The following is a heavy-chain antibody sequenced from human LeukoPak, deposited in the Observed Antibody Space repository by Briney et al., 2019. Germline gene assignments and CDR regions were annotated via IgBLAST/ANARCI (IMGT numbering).Heavy chain of an antibody. J-gene: IGHJ4*02. CDR1: QFNFNKFG. V-gene: IGHV3-23*01. Sequence: GGSLRLSCATSQFNFNKFGMTWVRQAPGKGLEWVSSISGNGDPQYADSVQGRFAISRDNSKNTLYLQMNSLRAEDTAVYYCAKRIAAPPRSFDYWGQGILVTVSS. CDR3: AKRIAAPPRSFDY. CDR2: ISGNGDP. D-gene: IGHD6-6*01.